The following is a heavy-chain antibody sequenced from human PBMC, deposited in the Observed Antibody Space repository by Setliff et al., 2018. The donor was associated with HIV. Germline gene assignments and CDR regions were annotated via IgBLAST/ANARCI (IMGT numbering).Heavy chain of an antibody. Sequence: PSETLSLTCTVSGGSISIHPFYWGWIRQPPGKGLEWIGSIHYGGTTYSNPSLRSRVAFSVDTSKTQFYLKLRSVTASDTAVYYCARYTSKVDWFDPWGQGTLVTVSS. V-gene: IGHV4-39*01. D-gene: IGHD2-2*02. J-gene: IGHJ5*02. CDR1: GGSISIHPFY. CDR2: IHYGGTT. CDR3: ARYTSKVDWFDP.